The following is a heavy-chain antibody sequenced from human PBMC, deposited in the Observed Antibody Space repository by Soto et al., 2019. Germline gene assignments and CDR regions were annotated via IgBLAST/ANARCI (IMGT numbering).Heavy chain of an antibody. CDR3: TRPHEGSSTSCYVL. CDR2: IRSKANSYAT. V-gene: IGHV3-73*01. CDR1: GFTFSGSA. J-gene: IGHJ4*02. Sequence: QRLSCAASGFTFSGSAMHWARQASGKGPEWVGRIRSKANSYATAYAASVKGRFTISRDDSKNTAYLQMNSLKTEDTAVYYCTRPHEGSSTSCYVLWGQGTLVTVSS. D-gene: IGHD2-2*01.